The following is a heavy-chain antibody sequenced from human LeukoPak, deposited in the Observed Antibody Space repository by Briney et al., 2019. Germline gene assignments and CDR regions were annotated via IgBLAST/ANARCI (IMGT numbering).Heavy chain of an antibody. D-gene: IGHD2-15*01. CDR2: IFYSGST. V-gene: IGHV4-39*01. CDR1: GGSISSSSYY. J-gene: IGHJ4*02. CDR3: ARRGYGASRRYFDY. Sequence: PSETLSLTCTVSGGSISSSSYYWGWIRQPPGKGLEWIGFIFYSGSTYYNPSLKSRVTISVDTSKNQFSLKLSSVTAADTAVYYCARRGYGASRRYFDYWGQGTLVTVSS.